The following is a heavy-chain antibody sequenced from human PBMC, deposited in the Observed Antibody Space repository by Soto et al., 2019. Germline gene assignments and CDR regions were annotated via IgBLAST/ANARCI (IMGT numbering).Heavy chain of an antibody. Sequence: ASVKVSCKASGGTFSSNAISWVRQAPGQGLEWMGGIIPIYASPNYAQTFQGRVTVTADKATSTAYLELSRLKFADSAIYYCAVAVTGSRSPLAHWGQGTLVTVS. CDR1: GGTFSSNA. CDR2: IIPIYASP. D-gene: IGHD3-9*01. V-gene: IGHV1-69*06. CDR3: AVAVTGSRSPLAH. J-gene: IGHJ4*02.